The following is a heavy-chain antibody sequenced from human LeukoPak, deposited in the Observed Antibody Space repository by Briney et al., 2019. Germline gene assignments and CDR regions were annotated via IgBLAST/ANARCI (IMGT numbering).Heavy chain of an antibody. D-gene: IGHD6-13*01. V-gene: IGHV4-39*07. CDR2: INHSGST. CDR3: ARMPARSWKRGFDY. Sequence: SETLSVTCTVSSGSVSRGSYYWNWIRQPPGKGLEWIGEINHSGSTSYNPSLKSRVTISVDTSKNQFSLKLSSVTAADTAVYYCARMPARSWKRGFDYWGQGTLVTVSS. CDR1: SGSVSRGSYY. J-gene: IGHJ4*02.